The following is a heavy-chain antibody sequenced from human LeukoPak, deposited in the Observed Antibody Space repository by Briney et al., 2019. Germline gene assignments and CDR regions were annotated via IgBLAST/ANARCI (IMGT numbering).Heavy chain of an antibody. V-gene: IGHV3-74*01. CDR3: ATANYGLDV. CDR1: GFAFSRYW. J-gene: IGHJ6*02. Sequence: GGSLRLSCAASGFAFSRYWMHWVRQAPGKGLLWVSRINSDGGNTLYADSVKGRFTVSRDNAKNTLYLQMDSLRADDTAVYYCATANYGLDVWGQGTTVTVPS. CDR2: INSDGGNT.